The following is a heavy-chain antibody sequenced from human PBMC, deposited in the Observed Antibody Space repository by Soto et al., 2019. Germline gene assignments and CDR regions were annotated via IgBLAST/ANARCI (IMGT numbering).Heavy chain of an antibody. J-gene: IGHJ4*02. CDR2: ISGSGGST. CDR1: GFTFSTYA. V-gene: IGHV3-23*01. D-gene: IGHD3-9*01. CDR3: AKGNHFDWLPRLHYFDY. Sequence: VQLLESGGGLVQPGGSLRLSCAASGFTFSTYAMTWVRQAPGKGLEWVSVISGSGGSTHYADSVKGRFTISRDNSKNTLNLQMNSLRAEDTALYYCAKGNHFDWLPRLHYFDYWGQGTLVTVSS.